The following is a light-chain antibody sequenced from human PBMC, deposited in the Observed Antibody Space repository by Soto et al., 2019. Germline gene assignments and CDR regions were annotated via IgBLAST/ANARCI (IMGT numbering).Light chain of an antibody. V-gene: IGKV3-11*01. J-gene: IGKJ1*01. CDR3: QQSYSTPST. CDR1: QSVSTY. CDR2: DAS. Sequence: ETVLTQSPATLSLSPGERATLSCRASQSVSTYVAWYQQKPGQAPRLLIYDASNRATVIPAGFSGSGSGTEFTLTISSLQPEDFATYFCQQSYSTPSTFGQGTKVDIK.